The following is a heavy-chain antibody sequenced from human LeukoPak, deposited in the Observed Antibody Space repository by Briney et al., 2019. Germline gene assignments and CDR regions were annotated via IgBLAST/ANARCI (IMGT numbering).Heavy chain of an antibody. CDR2: IYYSGST. Sequence: PSETLSLTCTVSGGSIRSYYWSWIQQPPGKELEWIGYIYYSGSTNYNPSLKSRVTISVDTSKNQFSLKLSSVTAADTAVYYCARSPGALGYCSGGSCYHLNWFDPWGQGTLVTVSS. CDR3: ARSPGALGYCSGGSCYHLNWFDP. J-gene: IGHJ5*02. D-gene: IGHD2-15*01. V-gene: IGHV4-59*01. CDR1: GGSIRSYY.